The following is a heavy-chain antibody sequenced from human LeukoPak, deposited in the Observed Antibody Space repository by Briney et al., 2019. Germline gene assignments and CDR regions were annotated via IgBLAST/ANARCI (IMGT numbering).Heavy chain of an antibody. CDR2: IYHSGST. CDR3: ARSFYGVGWPIYYYYMDV. D-gene: IGHD2-8*01. CDR1: GGSISSSNW. J-gene: IGHJ6*03. V-gene: IGHV4-4*02. Sequence: PSGTLSLTCAVSGGSISSSNWWSWVRQPPGKGLEWIGEIYHSGSTNYNPSLKSRVTISVDKSKNQFSLKLSSVTAADTAVYYCARSFYGVGWPIYYYYMDVWGKGTTVTVSS.